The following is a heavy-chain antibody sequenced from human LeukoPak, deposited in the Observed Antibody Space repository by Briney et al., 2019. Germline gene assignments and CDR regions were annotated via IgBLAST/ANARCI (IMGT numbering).Heavy chain of an antibody. J-gene: IGHJ4*02. Sequence: ETLSLTCAVYGGSFSGYYWSWVREAPARGLEWVSSLRGNGDTFYADSVKGRFTVSRDDSRNTVYLQLNSLRVEDTAIYYCAKANWISSADAVFWGQGTVVTVSS. CDR2: LRGNGDT. CDR3: AKANWISSADAVF. V-gene: IGHV3-53*01. CDR1: GGSFSGYY. D-gene: IGHD2-2*03.